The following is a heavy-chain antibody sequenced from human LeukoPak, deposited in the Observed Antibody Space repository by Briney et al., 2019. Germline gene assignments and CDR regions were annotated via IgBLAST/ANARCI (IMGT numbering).Heavy chain of an antibody. Sequence: SETLSLTCAVSGYSISSGYYWGWIRQPPGKGPEWIGRIYHSGSTYYNPSLKSRVTISVDTSKNQFSLKLSSVTAADTAVYYCARHPTTAGRSYYYYYMDVWGKGTTVTVSS. V-gene: IGHV4-38-2*01. J-gene: IGHJ6*03. CDR2: IYHSGST. CDR3: ARHPTTAGRSYYYYYMDV. CDR1: GYSISSGYY. D-gene: IGHD1-14*01.